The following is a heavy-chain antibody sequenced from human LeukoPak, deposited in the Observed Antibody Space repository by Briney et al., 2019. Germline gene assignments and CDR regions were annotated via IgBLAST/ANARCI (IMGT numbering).Heavy chain of an antibody. Sequence: PGGSLRLSCAASGFNFSSYWMSWVRQAPGKGLEWVANIKQDGSEKYYVDSVKGRFTISRDNDKNSLFLQMTSLRAEDTAVYYCARVGGRYSPLGYWGQGTLVTVSS. CDR1: GFNFSSYW. CDR2: IKQDGSEK. D-gene: IGHD3-16*02. CDR3: ARVGGRYSPLGY. V-gene: IGHV3-7*01. J-gene: IGHJ4*02.